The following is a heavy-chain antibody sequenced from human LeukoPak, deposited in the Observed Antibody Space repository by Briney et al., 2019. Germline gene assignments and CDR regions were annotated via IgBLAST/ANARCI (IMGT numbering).Heavy chain of an antibody. CDR3: ARMRPDLDY. J-gene: IGHJ4*02. CDR2: ISRSGSTI. V-gene: IGHV3-48*03. Sequence: GGSLRLSCEGSGFSFSSYEMNWVRQAPGKGLEWVSYISRSGSTIYYADSVKGRFTISRDNAKNSLYLQMNSLRVEDTAVYYCARMRPDLDYWGQGTLVTVSS. D-gene: IGHD6-6*01. CDR1: GFSFSSYE.